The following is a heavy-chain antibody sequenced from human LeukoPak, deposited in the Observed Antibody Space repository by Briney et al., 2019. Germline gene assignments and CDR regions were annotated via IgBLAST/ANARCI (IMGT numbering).Heavy chain of an antibody. V-gene: IGHV3-23*01. J-gene: IGHJ3*01. CDR1: GFSFNNNA. D-gene: IGHD2-2*01. CDR2: INGGGDAT. Sequence: GGSLRLSCAASGFSFNNNAMSWVRQAPGKGLEWVSAINGGGDATEYADSVKGRFTISRDNSKKTLYLQMNSLRPEDTAVYYCARCTASCYANAFDVWGQGTLLTVSS. CDR3: ARCTASCYANAFDV.